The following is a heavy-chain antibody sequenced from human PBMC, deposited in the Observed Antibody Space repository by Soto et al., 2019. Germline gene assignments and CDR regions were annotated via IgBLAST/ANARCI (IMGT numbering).Heavy chain of an antibody. CDR1: GFTFSSYG. CDR2: ISYDGSNK. CDR3: AKDQYSSGWYSWFDP. Sequence: QVQLVESGGGVVQPGRSLRLSCAASGFTFSSYGMHWVRQALGKGLEWVAVISYDGSNKYYADSVKGRFTISRDNSKNTLYLQMNSLRAVDTAVYYCAKDQYSSGWYSWFDPWGQGTLVTVSS. D-gene: IGHD6-19*01. J-gene: IGHJ5*02. V-gene: IGHV3-30*18.